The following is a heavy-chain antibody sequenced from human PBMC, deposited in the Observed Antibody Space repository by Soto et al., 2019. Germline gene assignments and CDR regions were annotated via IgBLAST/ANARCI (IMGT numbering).Heavy chain of an antibody. V-gene: IGHV3-23*01. D-gene: IGHD2-21*01. CDR3: VKDDGGDPSTAPH. CDR2: ISGSGDRT. J-gene: IGHJ4*02. CDR1: GITISNYP. Sequence: EVQLLESGGGLVQPGGSLRLSCAASGITISNYPMSWVRQAPGKGLEWVSGISGSGDRTYYADSAKGRFTISKDISRNSLSLQLDSLVVEDTAVYFGVKDDGGDPSTAPHWGQGTLVTVSS.